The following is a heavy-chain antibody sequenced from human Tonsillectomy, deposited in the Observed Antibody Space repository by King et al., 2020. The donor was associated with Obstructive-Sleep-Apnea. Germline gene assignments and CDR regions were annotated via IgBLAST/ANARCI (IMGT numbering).Heavy chain of an antibody. CDR3: TRDRHKGYDY. D-gene: IGHD3-22*01. V-gene: IGHV4-59*01. CDR2: LCYSGDT. J-gene: IGHJ4*02. CDR1: GGSIGGYC. Sequence: VQLQESGPGLVKPSETLSLLCTVSGGSIGGYCWSWIRLPPGKGLEWIGFLCYSGDTNYHPSPDRRATIHVDTSKSLISMKLHSVTAADTAIYYCTRDRHKGYDYWGQGTLVTVSS.